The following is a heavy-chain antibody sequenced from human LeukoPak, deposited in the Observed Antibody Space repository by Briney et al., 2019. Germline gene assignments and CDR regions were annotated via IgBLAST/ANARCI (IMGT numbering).Heavy chain of an antibody. CDR3: ARGGGYYYDSTNWFDP. CDR2: INAGNGNT. Sequence: ASVKVSCKASGYTFTSYAMHWVRQAPGQWLEWMGWINAGNGNTKYSQKFQGRVTITRDTSASTAYMELSSLRSEDTAVYYCARGGGYYYDSTNWFDPWGQGTLVTVSS. J-gene: IGHJ5*02. CDR1: GYTFTSYA. D-gene: IGHD3-22*01. V-gene: IGHV1-3*01.